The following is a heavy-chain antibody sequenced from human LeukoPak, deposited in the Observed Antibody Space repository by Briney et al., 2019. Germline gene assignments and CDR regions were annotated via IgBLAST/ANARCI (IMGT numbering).Heavy chain of an antibody. CDR1: GGSISSYY. V-gene: IGHV4-59*01. CDR2: IYYSGST. CDR3: ARAPGRYSSSWVLDY. J-gene: IGHJ4*02. D-gene: IGHD6-13*01. Sequence: SETLSLTCTVSGGSISSYYWSWIRQPPGKGLEWIGYIYYSGSTNYNPSLKSRVTISVDTSKNQFSLKLSSVTAADTAVYYCARAPGRYSSSWVLDYWGQGTLVTVSS.